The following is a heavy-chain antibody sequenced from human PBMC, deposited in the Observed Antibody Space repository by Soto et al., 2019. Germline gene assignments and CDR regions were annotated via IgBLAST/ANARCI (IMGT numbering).Heavy chain of an antibody. CDR1: GYTFTSYA. CDR2: INAGNGNT. Sequence: QVQLVQSGAEVKKPGASVKVSCKASGYTFTSYAMHWVRQAPGQRLEWMGWINAGNGNTKYSQKFQGRVTITRDTSASTAYMELSSLRSEDTAVYYCAREYCSSTSCYRGENWFDPWGQGTLVTVSS. CDR3: AREYCSSTSCYRGENWFDP. V-gene: IGHV1-3*01. J-gene: IGHJ5*02. D-gene: IGHD2-2*01.